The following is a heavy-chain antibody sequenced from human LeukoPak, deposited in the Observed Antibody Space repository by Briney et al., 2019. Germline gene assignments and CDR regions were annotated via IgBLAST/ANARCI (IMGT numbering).Heavy chain of an antibody. CDR2: IYYSGST. CDR3: ARDSITMIVRDFDY. J-gene: IGHJ4*02. V-gene: IGHV4-39*02. D-gene: IGHD3-22*01. CDR1: GGSISSSSYY. Sequence: SETLSLTCTVSGGSISSSSYYWGWIRQPPGKGLEWIGSIYYSGSTYYNPSLKSRVTISVDTSKNQFSLKLSSVTAADTAVYYCARDSITMIVRDFDYWGQGTLVTVSS.